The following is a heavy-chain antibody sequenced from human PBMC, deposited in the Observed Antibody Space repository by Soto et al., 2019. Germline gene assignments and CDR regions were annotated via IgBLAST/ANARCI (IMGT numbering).Heavy chain of an antibody. D-gene: IGHD1-26*01. CDR1: GYTFTDYG. Sequence: QVQLMQSGAEVKKPGASVKVSCKTSGYTFTDYGINWVRQAPGQGLEWMGWISAYNGNTNYAQKFQGRVTMTTDTSTSTAYMDLRSLRFDDTAVYYCARVRALYSGSYNPWGQGTLVTVSS. CDR3: ARVRALYSGSYNP. CDR2: ISAYNGNT. J-gene: IGHJ5*02. V-gene: IGHV1-18*01.